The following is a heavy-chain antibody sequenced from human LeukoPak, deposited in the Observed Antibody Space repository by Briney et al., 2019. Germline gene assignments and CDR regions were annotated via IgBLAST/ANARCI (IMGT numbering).Heavy chain of an antibody. CDR2: IQNDGSNK. D-gene: IGHD6-19*01. V-gene: IGHV3-30*02. Sequence: GGSLRLSCAASGFTFSNYGMHWVRQAPGKGLEWVALIQNDGSNKYYADSVKGRFTISRDNAKNSLYLQMNSLRAEDTAVYYCARDSSGWYREVDYWGQGTLVTVSS. CDR1: GFTFSNYG. J-gene: IGHJ4*02. CDR3: ARDSSGWYREVDY.